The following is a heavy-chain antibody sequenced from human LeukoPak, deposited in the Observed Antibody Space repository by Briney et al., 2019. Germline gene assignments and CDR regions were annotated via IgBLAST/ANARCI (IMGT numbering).Heavy chain of an antibody. CDR1: GFTFSSYS. CDR3: ARDRGETYDFWSGSPPSWFDP. D-gene: IGHD3-3*01. J-gene: IGHJ5*02. Sequence: GGSLRLSCAASGFTFSSYSMNWVRQAPGKGLEWVSSISTSSSYIYHADSVKGRFTISRDNAKNSLYLQMNSLRAEDTAVYYCARDRGETYDFWSGSPPSWFDPWGQGTLVTVSS. V-gene: IGHV3-21*01. CDR2: ISTSSSYI.